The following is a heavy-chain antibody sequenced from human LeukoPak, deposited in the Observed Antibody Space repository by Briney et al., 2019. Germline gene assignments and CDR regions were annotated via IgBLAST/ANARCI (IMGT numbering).Heavy chain of an antibody. CDR1: GFTFSSCA. J-gene: IGHJ4*02. CDR2: FSVSGSST. Sequence: GGSLRLSCAASGFTFSSCAMSWVRQAPGKGLEWVSTFSVSGSSTYYADSVKGRFTISRDNSKNTLYLQMNSLRAEDTAVYYCAKGLYFDYWGQGTLVTVSS. CDR3: AKGLYFDY. V-gene: IGHV3-23*01.